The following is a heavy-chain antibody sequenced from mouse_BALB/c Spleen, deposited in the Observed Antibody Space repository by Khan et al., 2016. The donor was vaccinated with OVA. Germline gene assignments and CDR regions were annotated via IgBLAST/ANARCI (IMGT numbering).Heavy chain of an antibody. D-gene: IGHD1-1*01. CDR1: GYSITSGSA. J-gene: IGHJ2*01. Sequence: EVQLQESGPGLVKPSQSLSLTCTVTGYSITSGSAWNWIRQFPGNKLEWMGYISYSGVTSYTPSLKSRISITRDTSKNQCFLQLNSVTSEDTATYYCARGNYYGYYFDYWGQGTTLTVSS. CDR2: ISYSGVT. CDR3: ARGNYYGYYFDY. V-gene: IGHV3-2*02.